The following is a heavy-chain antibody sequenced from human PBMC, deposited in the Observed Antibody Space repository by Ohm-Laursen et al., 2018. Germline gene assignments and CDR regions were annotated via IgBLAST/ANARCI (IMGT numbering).Heavy chain of an antibody. D-gene: IGHD5-24*01. Sequence: GTLSLTCAVPGGSVSSGSYYWSWIRQPPGKGLEWIGYIYYRGSTNYNPSLKSRVTISVDTSKNQFSLKLSSVTAADTAVYYCARVGRWLQFGAFDIWGQGTMVTVSS. CDR2: IYYRGST. CDR3: ARVGRWLQFGAFDI. J-gene: IGHJ3*02. V-gene: IGHV4-61*01. CDR1: GGSVSSGSYY.